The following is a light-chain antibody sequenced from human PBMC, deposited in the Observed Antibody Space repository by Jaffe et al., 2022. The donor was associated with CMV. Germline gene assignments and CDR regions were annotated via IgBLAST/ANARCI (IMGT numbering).Light chain of an antibody. Sequence: EIVLTQSPGTLSLFPGERATLSCRASQSLSGSYLAWYQQKPGQAPRLLIYGPSRRATGIPDRFSGSGSGTDFTLTINRLEPEDFAVYYCQQYGNSLTFGPGTKVELK. CDR3: QQYGNSLT. CDR1: QSLSGSY. CDR2: GPS. J-gene: IGKJ1*01. V-gene: IGKV3-20*01.